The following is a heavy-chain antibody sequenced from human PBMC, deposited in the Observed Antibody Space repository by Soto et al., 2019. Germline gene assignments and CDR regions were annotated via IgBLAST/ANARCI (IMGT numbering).Heavy chain of an antibody. Sequence: QVQLVQSGAEVKKPGASVKVSCKASGYSFSGYGIHWVRQAPGQRPEWMGWISAGNGITKLSQQFQGRVATSRDIAARTAYMELRRLTSEDTAVYYCARGSSSWYLGSGAYYGMDVWGQGTTVIVSS. CDR2: ISAGNGIT. CDR3: ARGSSSWYLGSGAYYGMDV. J-gene: IGHJ6*02. CDR1: GYSFSGYG. D-gene: IGHD2-2*01. V-gene: IGHV1-3*01.